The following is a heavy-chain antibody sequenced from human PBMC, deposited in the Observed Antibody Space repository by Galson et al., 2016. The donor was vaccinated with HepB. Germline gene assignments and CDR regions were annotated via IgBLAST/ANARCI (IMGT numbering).Heavy chain of an antibody. D-gene: IGHD3-22*01. CDR2: FDPEDGET. CDR1: GYTLTELS. V-gene: IGHV1-24*01. Sequence: SVKVSCKVSGYTLTELSIHWVRQAPGKGLEWLGGFDPEDGETFCAQKFQSRVTMPEDTSTDTAYMELSRLRSDDTAVYYCATFRDFFDTYTFDIWGQGTLGTVSS. CDR3: ATFRDFFDTYTFDI. J-gene: IGHJ3*02.